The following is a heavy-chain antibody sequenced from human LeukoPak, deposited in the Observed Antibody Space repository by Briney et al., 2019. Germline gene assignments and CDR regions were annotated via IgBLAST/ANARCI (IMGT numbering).Heavy chain of an antibody. CDR3: VRDETLWTLDW. V-gene: IGHV3-74*03. CDR1: GFTFSGHW. CDR2: INERGTDS. J-gene: IGHJ4*02. Sequence: GGSLRLSCTASGFTFSGHWIHWVRQPPGMGLVWVSRINERGTDSMYAESVKGRLTISRDNAKNTVYLQMHSLRAEDTAVYYCVRDETLWTLDWWGQGTLVSVSS. D-gene: IGHD1-1*01.